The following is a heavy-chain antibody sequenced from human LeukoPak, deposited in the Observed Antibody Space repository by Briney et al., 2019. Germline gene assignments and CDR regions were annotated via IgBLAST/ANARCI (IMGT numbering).Heavy chain of an antibody. CDR2: IRSNSDGGTI. CDR1: GFPFTNAW. CDR3: ATDFYDST. J-gene: IGHJ5*02. Sequence: GGSLSLSCATSGFPFTNAWMNWVRQAPGKGLEWVGRIRSNSDGGTIDYAAPVKGRFTLSRDDSKNTLYLQMNSLQTEDTAVYYCATDFYDSTWGQGTLVTVSS. V-gene: IGHV3-15*07. D-gene: IGHD3-22*01.